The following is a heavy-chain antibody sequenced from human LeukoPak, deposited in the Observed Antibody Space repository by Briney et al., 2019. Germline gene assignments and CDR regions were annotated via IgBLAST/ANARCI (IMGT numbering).Heavy chain of an antibody. V-gene: IGHV3-7*01. J-gene: IGHJ3*02. CDR3: AREVSSSAAFDI. CDR2: IKQDGSEK. D-gene: IGHD6-6*01. Sequence: AGGSLRLSCAASGFTFSDYYMSWIRQAPGKGLEWVANIKQDGSEKYYVDSVKGRFTISRDNAKNSLYLQMNSLRAEDTAVYYCAREVSSSAAFDIWGQGTMVTVSS. CDR1: GFTFSDYY.